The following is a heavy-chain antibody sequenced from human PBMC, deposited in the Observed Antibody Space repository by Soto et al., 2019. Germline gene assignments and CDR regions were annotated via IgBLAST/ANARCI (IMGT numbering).Heavy chain of an antibody. CDR3: ARESVGDYPLLDY. Sequence: QVQVVQSGAEVKKLGSSVKVSCRAFGGYYRSYPITGVGKAPGQGLEWMGRVIPILGVVNYAQKFQGKVTFTADKSTSTAYMELSSLRSDDTAVYYCARESVGDYPLLDYWGQGTLVTVSS. V-gene: IGHV1-69*04. D-gene: IGHD4-17*01. CDR1: GGYYRSYP. J-gene: IGHJ4*01. CDR2: VIPILGVV.